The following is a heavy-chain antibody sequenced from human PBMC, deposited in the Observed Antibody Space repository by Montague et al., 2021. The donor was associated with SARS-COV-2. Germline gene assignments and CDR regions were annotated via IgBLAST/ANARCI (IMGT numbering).Heavy chain of an antibody. Sequence: TLSLTCTVSGGSISSGSYYWSWFRQPAGKGLEWIGRIYTSGSTNYNPSLKSRVTISVDTSKNQFSLKLSSVTAADTAVYYCARVPTYYYDSSGYYSGGFDIWGQGTMVTVSS. D-gene: IGHD3-22*01. CDR1: GGSISSGSYY. J-gene: IGHJ3*02. V-gene: IGHV4-61*02. CDR3: ARVPTYYYDSSGYYSGGFDI. CDR2: IYTSGST.